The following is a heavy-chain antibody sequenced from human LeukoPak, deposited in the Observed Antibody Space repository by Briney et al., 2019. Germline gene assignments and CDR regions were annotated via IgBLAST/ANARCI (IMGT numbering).Heavy chain of an antibody. D-gene: IGHD6-19*01. CDR3: ATFLTAGTHLFDY. CDR1: GGTFSGYA. Sequence: SVKVSCKASGGTFSGYAISWVRQAPGQGLEWMGGIIPIFGTANYAQKFQGRVTITTDESTSTAYMELSSLRSEDTAVYYCATFLTAGTHLFDYWGQGTLVTVSS. J-gene: IGHJ4*02. CDR2: IIPIFGTA. V-gene: IGHV1-69*05.